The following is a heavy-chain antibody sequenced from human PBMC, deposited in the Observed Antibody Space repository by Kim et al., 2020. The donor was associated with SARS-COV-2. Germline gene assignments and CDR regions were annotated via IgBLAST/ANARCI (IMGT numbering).Heavy chain of an antibody. Sequence: YAQKFQGGVKITADKATSTAYMELSSLRSEDTAVYYCARELRNGDDAFDIWGQGTMVTVSS. V-gene: IGHV1-69*04. D-gene: IGHD7-27*01. CDR3: ARELRNGDDAFDI. J-gene: IGHJ3*02.